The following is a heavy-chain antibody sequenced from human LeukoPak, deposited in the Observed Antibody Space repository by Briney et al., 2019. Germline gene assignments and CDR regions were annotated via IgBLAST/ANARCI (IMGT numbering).Heavy chain of an antibody. CDR3: ARGSSSKHYYYYGMDV. CDR2: TYYRSKWYN. CDR1: GDSVSSNSAA. D-gene: IGHD6-13*01. J-gene: IGHJ6*02. V-gene: IGHV6-1*01. Sequence: SQTLSLTCAISGDSVSSNSAAWHWLRQSPSRGLEWLGRTYYRSKWYNDYAVSVKSRITINPDTSKNQFSLQLNSVTPEDTAVYYCARGSSSKHYYYYGMDVWGQGTTVTGSS.